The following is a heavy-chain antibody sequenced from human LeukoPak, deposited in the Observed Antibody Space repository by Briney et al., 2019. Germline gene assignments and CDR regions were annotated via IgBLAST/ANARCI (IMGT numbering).Heavy chain of an antibody. CDR2: IYSSGST. D-gene: IGHD3-10*01. J-gene: IGHJ4*01. CDR3: ATRPADGSWYGVFDF. CDR1: GVSMTGYY. V-gene: IGHV4-59*01. Sequence: SETLSLICSVSGVSMTGYYWSWIRQAPGKAPEWIGYIYSSGSTNYNPSLNSRVTMSLDASKNQFSLKLTFGTAADTAVYYCATRPADGSWYGVFDFWSRGTLVTVSS.